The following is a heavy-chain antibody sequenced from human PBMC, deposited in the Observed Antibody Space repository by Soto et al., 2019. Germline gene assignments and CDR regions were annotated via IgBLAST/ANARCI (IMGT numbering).Heavy chain of an antibody. CDR1: GYSFTSYW. V-gene: IGHV5-51*01. D-gene: IGHD6-6*01. J-gene: IGHJ6*03. CDR3: ARHRSSSYYYMDV. CDR2: IYPGDSDT. Sequence: GESLKISCKGSGYSFTSYWIGWVSQMPGKGLEWMGIIYPGDSDTRYSPSFQGQVTISADKSISTAYLQWSSLKASDTAMYYCARHRSSSYYYMDVWGKGTTVTVSS.